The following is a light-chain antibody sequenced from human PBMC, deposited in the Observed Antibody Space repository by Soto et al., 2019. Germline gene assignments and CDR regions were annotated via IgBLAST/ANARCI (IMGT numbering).Light chain of an antibody. Sequence: DIQMTQSPSTLSASVGDTVTITCRARQSISNWLAWYPQKPGQAPKLLIHKASTLESWVPSRFSGSGSGTEFTLTISSLQPDDFATFYCQQYDRFPYTFGQGTKLEIK. CDR2: KAS. CDR1: QSISNW. J-gene: IGKJ2*01. CDR3: QQYDRFPYT. V-gene: IGKV1-5*03.